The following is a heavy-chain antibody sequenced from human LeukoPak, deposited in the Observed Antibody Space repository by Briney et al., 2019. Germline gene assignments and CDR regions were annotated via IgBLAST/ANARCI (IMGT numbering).Heavy chain of an antibody. D-gene: IGHD4-17*01. J-gene: IGHJ3*02. Sequence: SQTLSLTCTVSGGSISSGSYYWSWIRQPAGKGLEWIGYIDHSGNTDYNPSLKTRVTISRDTSKHQFSLKLSSVTTADTAVYYCAKATGLGAFEIWGQGTMVTVSS. CDR2: IDHSGNT. V-gene: IGHV4-61*10. CDR3: AKATGLGAFEI. CDR1: GGSISSGSYY.